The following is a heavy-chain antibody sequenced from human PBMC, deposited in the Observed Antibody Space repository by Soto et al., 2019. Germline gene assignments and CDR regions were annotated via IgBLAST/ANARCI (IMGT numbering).Heavy chain of an antibody. CDR1: GGSISSSSYY. CDR2: IYYSGST. D-gene: IGHD6-19*01. CDR3: ARNGYSSGWLNWFDP. Sequence: QLQLQESGPGLVKPSETLSLTCTVSGGSISSSSYYWGWIRQPPGKGLEWIGSIYYSGSTYYNPSLKSRVTISVDTSKNQFSLKLSSVTAADTAVYYCARNGYSSGWLNWFDPWGPGTLVTVSS. V-gene: IGHV4-39*01. J-gene: IGHJ5*02.